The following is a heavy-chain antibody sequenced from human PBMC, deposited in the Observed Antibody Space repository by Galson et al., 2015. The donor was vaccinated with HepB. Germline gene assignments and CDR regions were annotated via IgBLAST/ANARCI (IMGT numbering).Heavy chain of an antibody. CDR1: GGSLSTYY. CDR2: IYYTGIT. V-gene: IGHV4-59*01. Sequence: SLTCTVSGGSLSTYYWNWIRQSPGKGLEWIGYIYYTGITVYKPSLESRVTLSVDTSKNRVSLKLTSLTAEDTAVYYCARGEPIDYWGQGTLVTVSS. CDR3: ARGEPIDY. D-gene: IGHD1-26*01. J-gene: IGHJ4*02.